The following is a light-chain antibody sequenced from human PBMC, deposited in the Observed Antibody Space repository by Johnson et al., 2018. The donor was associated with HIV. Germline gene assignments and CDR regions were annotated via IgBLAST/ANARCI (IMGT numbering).Light chain of an antibody. CDR3: GTWDTSLSPGGV. V-gene: IGLV1-51*02. Sequence: HSVLTQPPSVSAAPGQKVTISCSGSNSNIGNNYVSWYQQLPGTAPKLLIYENNKRPSGIRDRFSGSKSGTSATLGITVLQTGDEADYYCGTWDTSLSPGGVFGSGTKVTVL. CDR1: NSNIGNNY. CDR2: ENN. J-gene: IGLJ1*01.